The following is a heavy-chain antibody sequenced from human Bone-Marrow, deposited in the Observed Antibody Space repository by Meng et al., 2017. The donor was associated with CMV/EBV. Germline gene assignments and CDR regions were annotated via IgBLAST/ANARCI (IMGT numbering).Heavy chain of an antibody. V-gene: IGHV1-69*05. J-gene: IGHJ4*02. D-gene: IGHD3-10*01. CDR2: IIPIFGTA. CDR3: ARELGGMHYYGSGGYYLY. Sequence: SVKVSCKASGGTFSSYAISGVRQAPGQGLECVGGIIPIFGTANYAQKFQGRVTITTDESTSTAYMELSSLRSEDTAVYYCARELGGMHYYGSGGYYLYWGPGTLVTVSS. CDR1: GGTFSSYA.